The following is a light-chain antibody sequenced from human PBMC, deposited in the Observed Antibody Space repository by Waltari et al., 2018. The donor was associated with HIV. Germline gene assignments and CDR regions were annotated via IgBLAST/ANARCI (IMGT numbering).Light chain of an antibody. V-gene: IGKV1-12*01. J-gene: IGKJ3*01. CDR3: QQANSFPFT. CDR1: QDLRNW. Sequence: DIQMTQSPSSLSASVGDRVTITCRASQDLRNWLAWYQQKPGKAPKLLIYAASNLQSGVPSRFSGSGSGTQFFLTISSLQPEDFATYFCQQANSFPFTFGPGTSVDL. CDR2: AAS.